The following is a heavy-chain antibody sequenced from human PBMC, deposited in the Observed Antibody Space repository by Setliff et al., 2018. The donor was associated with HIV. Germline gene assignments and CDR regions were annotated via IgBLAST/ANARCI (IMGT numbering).Heavy chain of an antibody. CDR2: STPLLDTT. J-gene: IGHJ4*02. CDR1: GGTFSSYG. Sequence: SVKVSCKASGGTFSSYGITWVRQAPGQGLEWMGGSTPLLDTTNYAQKFQGRVTITTDESTSTAYMELSSLRSEDTAVYYCARGRKFGELSYDYWGQGTLVTVSS. CDR3: ARGRKFGELSYDY. V-gene: IGHV1-69*05. D-gene: IGHD3-10*01.